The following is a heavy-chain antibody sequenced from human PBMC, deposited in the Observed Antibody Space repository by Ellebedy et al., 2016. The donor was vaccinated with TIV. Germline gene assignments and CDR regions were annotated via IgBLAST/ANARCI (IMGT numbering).Heavy chain of an antibody. CDR1: GGTFSSYA. Sequence: ASVKVSCKASGGTFSSYAIGWVRQAPGQGLEWMGGIIPIFGTANYAQKFQGRVTITADKSTRTAYMELSSLRSEDTAVYYCARDWAYCSGGNCYSRGGWFDPWGQGTLVTVSS. J-gene: IGHJ5*02. CDR2: IIPIFGTA. V-gene: IGHV1-69*06. D-gene: IGHD2-15*01. CDR3: ARDWAYCSGGNCYSRGGWFDP.